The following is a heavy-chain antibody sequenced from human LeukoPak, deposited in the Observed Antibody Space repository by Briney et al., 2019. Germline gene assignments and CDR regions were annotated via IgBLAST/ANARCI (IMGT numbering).Heavy chain of an antibody. V-gene: IGHV3-23*01. Sequence: GGSLRLSCAASGFTFSSYAMSWVRQAPGKGLEWVSAISGGGGSTYYADSVKGRFTISRDNSKNMLYLQMNSLRAEDTAVYYCARGYSGSYYAFDIWGQGTMVTVSS. CDR1: GFTFSSYA. CDR3: ARGYSGSYYAFDI. J-gene: IGHJ3*02. CDR2: ISGGGGST. D-gene: IGHD1-26*01.